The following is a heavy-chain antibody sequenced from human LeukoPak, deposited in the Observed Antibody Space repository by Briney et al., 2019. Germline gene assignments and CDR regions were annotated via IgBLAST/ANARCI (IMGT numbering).Heavy chain of an antibody. D-gene: IGHD1-1*01. CDR3: ARVLLERPGIDSFDM. CDR1: GFRLGSYS. CDR2: INSGSSTI. Sequence: GGSLRLSCGASGFRLGSYSMDWVRQAPGKGREWVSHINSGSSTIYYADSVKGRFTISRDNAGNSLYLQMNSLRAEDTAVYYCARVLLERPGIDSFDMWGQGTMVTVSS. J-gene: IGHJ3*02. V-gene: IGHV3-48*01.